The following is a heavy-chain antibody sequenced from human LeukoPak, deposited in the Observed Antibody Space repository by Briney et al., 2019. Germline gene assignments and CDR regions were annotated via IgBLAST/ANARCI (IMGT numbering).Heavy chain of an antibody. Sequence: ASVKVSCKASGYTFTGYYMHWVRQAPGQGLEWMGRIIPILGIANYAQKFQGRVTITADKSTSTAYMELSSLRSEDTAVYYCARDGGGGAFDIWGQGTMVTVSS. CDR1: GYTFTGYY. J-gene: IGHJ3*02. CDR3: ARDGGGGAFDI. D-gene: IGHD3-16*01. CDR2: IIPILGIA. V-gene: IGHV1-69*04.